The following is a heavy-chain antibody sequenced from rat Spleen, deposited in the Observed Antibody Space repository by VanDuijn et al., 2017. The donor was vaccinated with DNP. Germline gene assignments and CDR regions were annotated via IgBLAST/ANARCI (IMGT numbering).Heavy chain of an antibody. Sequence: EVQLVETGGGLVQPGRSLKLSCIASGFTFSGYWMYWVRQAPGRGLEWVASINTDGDTTQYPDSVKGRFTVSRNNAENTVCLQMNSLRSEDTATYYCAKDRTGCFAMDAWGQGTSVTVSP. CDR1: GFTFSGYW. D-gene: IGHD4-3*01. CDR2: INTDGDTT. CDR3: AKDRTGCFAMDA. V-gene: IGHV5-58*01. J-gene: IGHJ4*01.